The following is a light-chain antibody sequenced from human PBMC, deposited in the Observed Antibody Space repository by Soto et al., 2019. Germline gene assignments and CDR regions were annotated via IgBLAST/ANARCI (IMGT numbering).Light chain of an antibody. CDR3: QKYISAPFT. V-gene: IGKV1-27*01. J-gene: IGKJ3*01. CDR1: QGISNY. CDR2: AAS. Sequence: DIQMTQSPSSLSASVGDRVTITCRATQGISNYLAWYQQKPGKVPKLLIYAASTLQSGVPSRFSGSGSGTDFTLTINSLQPSDVATYYCQKYISAPFTFGPGTNVDIK.